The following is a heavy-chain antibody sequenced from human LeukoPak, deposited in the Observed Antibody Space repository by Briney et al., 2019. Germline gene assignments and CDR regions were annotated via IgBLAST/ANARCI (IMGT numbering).Heavy chain of an antibody. CDR2: INSDSGFT. CDR1: GYTFTGYY. J-gene: IGHJ5*02. V-gene: IGHV1-2*02. Sequence: ASVKVSCKASGYTFTGYYMNWVRQAPGQGLEWMGWINSDSGFTKYAQKFQGRVTMTRDTSISTAYMELSRLRSDDTAVYYCARLDLYDSSGYVDWFDPWGQGTLVTVSS. D-gene: IGHD3-22*01. CDR3: ARLDLYDSSGYVDWFDP.